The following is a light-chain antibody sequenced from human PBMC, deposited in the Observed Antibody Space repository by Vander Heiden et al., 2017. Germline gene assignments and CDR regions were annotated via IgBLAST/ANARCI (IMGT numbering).Light chain of an antibody. CDR3: MQGTHWPYT. CDR2: KVS. CDR1: QSLVHSDGNTY. J-gene: IGKJ2*01. Sequence: DAVMTQSPPSLPVSLGQPASISCRSSQSLVHSDGNTYLNWFHQRPGQSPRRLIYKVSNRDSGIPDRFSGSESGTDFTLKISRVEAEDVGVYYCMQGTHWPYTFGQGTNLEI. V-gene: IGKV2-30*02.